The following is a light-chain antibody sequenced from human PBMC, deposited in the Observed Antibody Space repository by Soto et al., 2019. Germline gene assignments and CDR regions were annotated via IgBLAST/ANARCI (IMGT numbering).Light chain of an antibody. CDR1: QGINSY. CDR3: QHLYSYPIT. V-gene: IGKV1-9*01. CDR2: AAS. J-gene: IGKJ5*01. Sequence: DIQLTQSPSFLSASVGERVTITCRAIQGINSYLAWYQQKPGKAPRLLIYAASSLASGVPSRFSGSGSGTEFTLTVTSLQPEDFATYYCQHLYSYPITFGQGTRLEIK.